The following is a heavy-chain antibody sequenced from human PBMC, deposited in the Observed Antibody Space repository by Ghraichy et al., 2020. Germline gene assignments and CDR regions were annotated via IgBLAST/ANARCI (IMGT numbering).Heavy chain of an antibody. CDR1: GGSFSGYY. CDR3: ARLRYCSSTSCFGVPVG. D-gene: IGHD2-2*01. V-gene: IGHV4-34*01. CDR2: INHSGST. J-gene: IGHJ4*02. Sequence: SETLSLTCAVHGGSFSGYYWSWIRQPPGKGLEWIGEINHSGSTNYNPSLKSRVTISVDTSKNQFSLKLSSVTAADTAVYYCARLRYCSSTSCFGVPVGWGQGTLVTVSS.